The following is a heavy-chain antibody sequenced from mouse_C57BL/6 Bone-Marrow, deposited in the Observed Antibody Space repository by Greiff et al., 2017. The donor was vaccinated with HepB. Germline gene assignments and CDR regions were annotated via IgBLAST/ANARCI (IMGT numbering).Heavy chain of an antibody. CDR2: IYPRSGNT. J-gene: IGHJ3*01. CDR3: ARPIYYYGSSSWFAY. V-gene: IGHV1-81*01. D-gene: IGHD1-1*01. Sequence: QVHVKQSGAELARPGASVKLSCKASGYTFTSYGISWVKQRTGQGLEWIGEIYPRSGNTYYNEKFKGKATLTADKSSSTAYMELRSLTSEDSAVYFCARPIYYYGSSSWFAYWGQGTLVTVSA. CDR1: GYTFTSYG.